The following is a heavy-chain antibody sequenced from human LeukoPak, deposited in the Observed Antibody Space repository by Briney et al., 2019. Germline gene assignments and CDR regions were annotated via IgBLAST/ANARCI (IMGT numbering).Heavy chain of an antibody. CDR1: GGTFSSYA. V-gene: IGHV7-4-1*02. J-gene: IGHJ4*02. CDR2: INTNTGNP. Sequence: ASVKVSCKASGGTFSSYAISWVRQAPGQGLEWMGWINTNTGNPTYAQGFTGRFVFSLDTSVSTAYLQISSLKAEDTAVYYCAREIPNGSGSYYLDYWGQGTLVTVSS. CDR3: AREIPNGSGSYYLDY. D-gene: IGHD3-10*01.